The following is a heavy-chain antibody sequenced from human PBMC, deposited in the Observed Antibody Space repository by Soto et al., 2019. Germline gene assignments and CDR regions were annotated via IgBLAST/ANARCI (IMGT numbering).Heavy chain of an antibody. V-gene: IGHV4-30-2*01. J-gene: IGHJ4*02. CDR2: IYHSGSF. D-gene: IGHD2-15*01. CDR1: GGSISSGTYS. CDR3: ARASGYCSGGTCFPFDD. Sequence: SETLSLTCAVSGGSISSGTYSWNWIRQPPGKGLEWIGYIYHSGSFYYNPSLKSRVTISLDRSNNQFSLNLRSVTATDTAVYYCARASGYCSGGTCFPFDDWGQGTQGTVSS.